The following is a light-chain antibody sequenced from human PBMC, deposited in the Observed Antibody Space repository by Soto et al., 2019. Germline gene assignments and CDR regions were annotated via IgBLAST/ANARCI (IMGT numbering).Light chain of an antibody. Sequence: DIQMTQSPSALSASVGDTVAITCRASQNVRDSLSWYQQKPGKAPKLLIYGASTLQDGVPSRFSGGGAGTNFTLTIRNLQPDDFATYYCQQTSGDPPLTFGGGTKVEI. CDR3: QQTSGDPPLT. CDR2: GAS. CDR1: QNVRDS. V-gene: IGKV1-39*01. J-gene: IGKJ4*01.